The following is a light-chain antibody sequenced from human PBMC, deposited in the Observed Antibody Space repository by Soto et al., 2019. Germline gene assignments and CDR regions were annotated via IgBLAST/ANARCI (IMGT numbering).Light chain of an antibody. Sequence: VLTQPASVSGSPGQSITISCTGTSSDVGGYNYFSWYQQHPGKAPKLMIYDVSNRPSGVSNRFSGSKSGNTASLTISGLQAEDEADYYCSSYTSSSLYVFGTGTKLTVL. CDR2: DVS. CDR1: SSDVGGYNY. V-gene: IGLV2-14*01. J-gene: IGLJ1*01. CDR3: SSYTSSSLYV.